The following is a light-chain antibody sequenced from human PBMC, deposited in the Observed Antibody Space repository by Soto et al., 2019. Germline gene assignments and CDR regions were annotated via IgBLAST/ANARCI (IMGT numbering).Light chain of an antibody. V-gene: IGKV3-20*01. CDR3: QQYDSYGT. CDR1: QSVSNNY. J-gene: IGKJ1*01. Sequence: EIVLTQSPGTLSLSPGERATLSCRASQSVSNNYVAWYQQKPGQAPKLLIYCASSRDTGIPDRFSGSGSGTDFTLTISSLEPDDFAAYYCQQYDSYGTFGQGTKVDIK. CDR2: CAS.